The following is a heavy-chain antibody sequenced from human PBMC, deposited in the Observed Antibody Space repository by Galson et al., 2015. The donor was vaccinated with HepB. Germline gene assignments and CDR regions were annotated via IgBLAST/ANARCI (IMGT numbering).Heavy chain of an antibody. CDR3: ARIPCSGYYYCWSDP. CDR1: GFTFSIYW. D-gene: IGHD3-22*01. Sequence: SLRLSCAASGFTFSIYWMSWVRQAPGKGLEWVANIKQDGSEKYYVDSVKGRFTISRDDAKNSLYLQMNSLRAEDTAVYYCARIPCSGYYYCWSDPWGQGTLVTVSS. V-gene: IGHV3-7*03. J-gene: IGHJ5*02. CDR2: IKQDGSEK.